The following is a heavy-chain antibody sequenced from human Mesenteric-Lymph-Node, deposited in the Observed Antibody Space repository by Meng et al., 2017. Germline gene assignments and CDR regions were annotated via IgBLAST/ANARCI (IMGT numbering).Heavy chain of an antibody. J-gene: IGHJ4*02. Sequence: ASVTVSCKASGYTFTSCFMHWVRQAPGQGLEWMGIIDPSGGSTTYAQQFQGRLTMTRDTSTSTVYMELSSLRSEDTAVYYCASSLSSVVVITLGYWGQGTLVTVSS. CDR3: ASSLSSVVVITLGY. CDR2: IDPSGGST. V-gene: IGHV1-46*01. CDR1: GYTFTSCF. D-gene: IGHD3-22*01.